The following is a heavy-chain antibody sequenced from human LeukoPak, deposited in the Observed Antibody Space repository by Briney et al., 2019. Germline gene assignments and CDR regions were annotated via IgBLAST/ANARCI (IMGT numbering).Heavy chain of an antibody. D-gene: IGHD4-17*01. CDR3: ARGAAPRSYDFGDYFDY. V-gene: IGHV1-46*01. CDR1: GYSFISYY. CDR2: INPGGGPT. Sequence: ASVKVSCKASGYSFISYYIHWVRRAPGQGREWVGIINPGGGPTNYARKFQARVTLTSDTSTTTVYMELSGLTSEDTAVYYCARGAAPRSYDFGDYFDYWGQGTLVTVSS. J-gene: IGHJ4*02.